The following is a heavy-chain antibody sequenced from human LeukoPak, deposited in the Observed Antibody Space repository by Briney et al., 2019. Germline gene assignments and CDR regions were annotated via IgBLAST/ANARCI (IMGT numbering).Heavy chain of an antibody. CDR3: TRDEDFYSSSSDY. CDR1: GFTLSSYA. Sequence: GGSLRLSCAASGFTLSSYAMSWVRQGPGKGLEWVSAISVSGNTYHADSVKGRFTISRDSSKNTLYLQMNSLRAGDAAVYYCTRDEDFYSSSSDYWGQGTLVTVSS. D-gene: IGHD6-6*01. J-gene: IGHJ4*02. V-gene: IGHV3-23*01. CDR2: ISVSGNT.